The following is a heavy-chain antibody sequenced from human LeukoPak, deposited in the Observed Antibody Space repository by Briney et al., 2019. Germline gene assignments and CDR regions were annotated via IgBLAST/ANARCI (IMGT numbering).Heavy chain of an antibody. D-gene: IGHD3-16*01. V-gene: IGHV1-69*01. J-gene: IGHJ5*02. Sequence: GSSVKVSCKASGGTFSSYAISWVRQAPGQGLEWMGGIIPIFGTANYAQKFQGRVTITADESTSTAYMELSSLRSEDTAVYYCARDGVGSAGGIWFDPWGRGTLVTVSS. CDR3: ARDGVGSAGGIWFDP. CDR1: GGTFSSYA. CDR2: IIPIFGTA.